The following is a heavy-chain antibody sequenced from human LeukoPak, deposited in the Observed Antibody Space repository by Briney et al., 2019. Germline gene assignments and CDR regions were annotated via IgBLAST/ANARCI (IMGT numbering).Heavy chain of an antibody. CDR1: GGSFSGYY. J-gene: IGHJ5*02. CDR3: ASSWFAVAGTETNWFDP. Sequence: SETLSLTCAVYGGSFSGYYWSWIRQPPGKGLEWIGEINHSGSTNYNPSLKSRVTISVDTSKNQFSLKLSSVTAADTAVYYCASSWFAVAGTETNWFDPWGQGTLVTVSS. V-gene: IGHV4-34*01. CDR2: INHSGST. D-gene: IGHD6-19*01.